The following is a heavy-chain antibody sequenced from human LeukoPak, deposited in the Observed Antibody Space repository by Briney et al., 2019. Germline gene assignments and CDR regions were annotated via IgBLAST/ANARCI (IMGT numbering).Heavy chain of an antibody. V-gene: IGHV4-30-4*08. Sequence: ASETLSLTCTVSGGSISSGDYYWSWIRQPPGKGLEWIGYIYYSGSTYYNPSLKSRVTISVDTSKNQFSLKLSSVAAADTAVYYCAREGNYGVYGVDRGSWFDPWGQGTLVTVSS. D-gene: IGHD4-17*01. CDR1: GGSISSGDYY. CDR3: AREGNYGVYGVDRGSWFDP. CDR2: IYYSGST. J-gene: IGHJ5*02.